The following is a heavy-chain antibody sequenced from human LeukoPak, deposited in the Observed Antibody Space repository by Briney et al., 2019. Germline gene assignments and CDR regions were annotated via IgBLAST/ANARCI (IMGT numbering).Heavy chain of an antibody. CDR1: GFTFSDYY. CDR2: ISSSGGTI. D-gene: IGHD6-13*01. J-gene: IGHJ3*02. Sequence: GGSLRLSCAASGFTFSDYYMSWIRQAPGKGLEWGSYISSSGGTIYYADSVKGRFTISRDNAKNSLYLQMNSLRAEDTAVYYCARDRRGIGAARDAFDIWGEGTMVTVSS. V-gene: IGHV3-11*01. CDR3: ARDRRGIGAARDAFDI.